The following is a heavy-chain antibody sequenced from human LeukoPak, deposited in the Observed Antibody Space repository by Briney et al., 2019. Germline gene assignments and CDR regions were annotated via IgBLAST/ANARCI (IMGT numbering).Heavy chain of an antibody. D-gene: IGHD3-9*01. J-gene: IGHJ6*03. CDR1: GFTFSSYE. Sequence: GGSLRLSCAASGFTFSSYEMNWVRQAPGKGLEWVSYISSSGSTIYYADSVKGRFTISRDNAKNSLYLQMNSLRVEDTAVYYCAREGQYYDILTGYQPVGYMDVWGKGTTVTISS. CDR2: ISSSGSTI. CDR3: AREGQYYDILTGYQPVGYMDV. V-gene: IGHV3-48*03.